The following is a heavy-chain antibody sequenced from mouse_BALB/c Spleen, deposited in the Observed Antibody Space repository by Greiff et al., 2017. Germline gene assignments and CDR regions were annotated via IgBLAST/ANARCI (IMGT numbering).Heavy chain of an antibody. CDR1: GFAFSSYD. V-gene: IGHV5-12-1*01. D-gene: IGHD1-2*01. CDR2: ISSGGGST. J-gene: IGHJ4*01. Sequence: DVKLVESGGGLVKPGGSLKLSCAASGFAFSSYDMSWVRQTPEKRLEWVAYISSGGGSTYYPDTVKGRFTISRDNAKNTLYLQMSSLKSEDTAMYYCARQAITAATGDYWGQGTSVTVSS. CDR3: ARQAITAATGDY.